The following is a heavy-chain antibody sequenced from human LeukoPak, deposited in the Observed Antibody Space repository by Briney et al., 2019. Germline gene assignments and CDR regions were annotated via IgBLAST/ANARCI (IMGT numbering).Heavy chain of an antibody. CDR1: GYTFTSYG. Sequence: ASVKVSCKASGYTFTSYGISWVRQAPGQGLEWMGWISTYNGNTNYAQKLQGRVTMTTDTSTNTAYMELRSLRSDDTAVYYCARDLKQYDSSGYYSNWGQGTLVTVSS. CDR2: ISTYNGNT. D-gene: IGHD3-22*01. CDR3: ARDLKQYDSSGYYSN. V-gene: IGHV1-18*01. J-gene: IGHJ4*02.